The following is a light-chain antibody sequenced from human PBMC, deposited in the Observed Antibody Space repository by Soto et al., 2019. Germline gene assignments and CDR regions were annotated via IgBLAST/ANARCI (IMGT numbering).Light chain of an antibody. CDR1: QSVSSY. CDR3: QQRSNWPPIT. V-gene: IGKV3-11*01. CDR2: DAS. Sequence: EIVLTQSPATLSLSPGERATLSCRASQSVSSYLAWYQQKPGQAPRLLMYDASNRATGIPARFSGSGSGTDFTLTINSLEPEDFAVYYCQQRSNWPPITFGQGTRLEIK. J-gene: IGKJ5*01.